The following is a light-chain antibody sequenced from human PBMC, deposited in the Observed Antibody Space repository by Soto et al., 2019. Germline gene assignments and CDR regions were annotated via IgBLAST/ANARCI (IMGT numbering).Light chain of an antibody. CDR1: QSVSSY. J-gene: IGKJ5*01. Sequence: EIVLTQSPATPSFSPGGRATPSCRASQSVSSYLAWYQQKPGQAPRLPIYDASNRATGIPARFSGSGSGTDFTLTISSLEPEDFAVYYCQQRNNWPPVTFGQGTRLEIK. V-gene: IGKV3-11*01. CDR3: QQRNNWPPVT. CDR2: DAS.